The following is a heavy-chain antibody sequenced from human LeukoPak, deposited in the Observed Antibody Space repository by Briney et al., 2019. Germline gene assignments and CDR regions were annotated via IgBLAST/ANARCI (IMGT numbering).Heavy chain of an antibody. Sequence: SETLSLTCTVSGGSISSYYWSWIRQPAGKGLEWIGRIYTSGSTNYNPSLKSRVTMSVDTSKNQFSLKLSSVTAADTAVYYCARDEGCTNGVCPYYYYYYYMDVWGKGTTVTDSS. J-gene: IGHJ6*03. CDR3: ARDEGCTNGVCPYYYYYYYMDV. CDR1: GGSISSYY. CDR2: IYTSGST. D-gene: IGHD2-8*01. V-gene: IGHV4-4*07.